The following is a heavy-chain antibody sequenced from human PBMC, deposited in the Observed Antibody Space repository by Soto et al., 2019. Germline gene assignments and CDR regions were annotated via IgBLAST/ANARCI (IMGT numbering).Heavy chain of an antibody. Sequence: ASVKVSCKASGYTFTGNFIHWVRQAPGQGLEWMGWINPNTDGTNYAQKFQGRVTMTRDTSISTAYMEVRRLRFDDTAVYFCARTHYEFWSGHSSIDSWGQGTLVTVSS. CDR1: GYTFTGNF. V-gene: IGHV1-2*02. CDR3: ARTHYEFWSGHSSIDS. CDR2: INPNTDGT. J-gene: IGHJ4*02. D-gene: IGHD3-3*01.